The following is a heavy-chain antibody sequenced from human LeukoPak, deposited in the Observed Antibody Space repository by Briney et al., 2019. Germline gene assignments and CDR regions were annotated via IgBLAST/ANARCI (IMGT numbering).Heavy chain of an antibody. V-gene: IGHV3-30*04. CDR2: ISYDGSIK. CDR3: ARLREIPVFGVVTKSTSYFDY. CDR1: GFTFSSYA. D-gene: IGHD3-3*01. Sequence: PGGSLRLSCAASGFTFSSYAMHWVRQAPGKGLEWVAVISYDGSIKYYADSVKGRFTISRDNSKNTLYLQMNSLRAEDTAVYYCARLREIPVFGVVTKSTSYFDYWGQGTLVTVSS. J-gene: IGHJ4*02.